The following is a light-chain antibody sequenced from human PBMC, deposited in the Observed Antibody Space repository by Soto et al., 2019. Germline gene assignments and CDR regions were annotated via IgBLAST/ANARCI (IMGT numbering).Light chain of an antibody. Sequence: ETVMTQSPATLSVSPGERATLSCRAGQSISNNLAWYQQNPGQAPRLLIYGATTRATGIPSRFSGSGSGTEFTITISSLQSEDFAVYYCQQYNNWSLTFGRGTKLEIK. J-gene: IGKJ4*01. CDR3: QQYNNWSLT. V-gene: IGKV3-15*01. CDR1: QSISNN. CDR2: GAT.